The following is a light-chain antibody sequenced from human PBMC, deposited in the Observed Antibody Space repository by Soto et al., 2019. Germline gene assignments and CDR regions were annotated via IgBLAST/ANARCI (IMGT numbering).Light chain of an antibody. CDR1: SSDVGGYNY. CDR3: SSYTSSSTYV. CDR2: EVS. V-gene: IGLV2-14*01. Sequence: QSVIAPPAYFSGSPGQSRTISCTGTSSDVGGYNYVSWYQQHPGKAPKLMIYEVSNRPSGVSNRFSGSKSGNTASLTISGLQAEDEADYYCSSYTSSSTYVFGTGTKVTVL. J-gene: IGLJ1*01.